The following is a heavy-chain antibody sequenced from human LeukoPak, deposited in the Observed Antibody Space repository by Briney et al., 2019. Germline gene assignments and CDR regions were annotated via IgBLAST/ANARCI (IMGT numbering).Heavy chain of an antibody. CDR2: IKQDESEK. Sequence: PGGSLRLSCAASGFSLSSYWMSWVRQAPGKGLEWVANIKQDESEKDYVDSVKGRFTISRDNAKNSLYLQMNSLRAEDTAVYYCARVEGNIVTTTEGYFDYWGQGTLVTVSS. D-gene: IGHD5-12*01. CDR3: ARVEGNIVTTTEGYFDY. CDR1: GFSLSSYW. J-gene: IGHJ4*02. V-gene: IGHV3-7*01.